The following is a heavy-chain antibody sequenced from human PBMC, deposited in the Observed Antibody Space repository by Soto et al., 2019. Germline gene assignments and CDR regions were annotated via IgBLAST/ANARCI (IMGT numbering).Heavy chain of an antibody. V-gene: IGHV4-4*07. CDR1: GGSISSYY. CDR3: ARDVGYGSGGSCYSGWFDP. Sequence: QVQLQESGPGLVKPSETLSLTCTVSGGSISSYYWSWIRPPAGKGLEWIGRIYTSGSTNYNPSLKSRGTMSGDTSKNQFSRKLGSGTAADPAVYYWARDVGYGSGGSCYSGWFDPWGQGTLVTVSS. J-gene: IGHJ5*02. D-gene: IGHD2-15*01. CDR2: IYTSGST.